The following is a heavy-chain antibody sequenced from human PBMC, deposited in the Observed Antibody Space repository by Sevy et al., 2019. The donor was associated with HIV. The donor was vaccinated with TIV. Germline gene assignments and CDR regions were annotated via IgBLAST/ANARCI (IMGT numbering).Heavy chain of an antibody. CDR2: IKQDGSEK. CDR3: AREFITMVRGVIDY. J-gene: IGHJ4*02. Sequence: GGSLRLSCAASGFTFSSYWMSWVRQAPGKGLEWVANIKQDGSEKYYVDSVKGRFTISRDNAKNSLYLQMNSLRAEDTAVYYCAREFITMVRGVIDYWGQGTLVTVSS. D-gene: IGHD3-10*01. V-gene: IGHV3-7*01. CDR1: GFTFSSYW.